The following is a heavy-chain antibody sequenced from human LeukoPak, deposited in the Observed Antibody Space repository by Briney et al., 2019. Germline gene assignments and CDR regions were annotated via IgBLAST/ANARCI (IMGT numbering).Heavy chain of an antibody. CDR1: GYAFNNYG. J-gene: IGHJ4*01. CDR2: ISAYNDKT. CDR3: ARDVKRITLMSCPDY. V-gene: IGHV1-18*01. D-gene: IGHD3-22*01. Sequence: ASVKVSCKASGYAFNNYGITWVRQAPGQGLEWMGLISAYNDKTNYAQMLQDRVTMTTDTSTSTAYLELRSLRSDDTAIYYCARDVKRITLMSCPDYWGQGTLVTVSS.